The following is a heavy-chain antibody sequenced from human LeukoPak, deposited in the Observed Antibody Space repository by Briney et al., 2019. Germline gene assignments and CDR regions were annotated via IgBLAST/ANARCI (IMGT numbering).Heavy chain of an antibody. CDR3: AALGRFGKREDDYFDY. J-gene: IGHJ4*02. Sequence: HTGGSLRLSCAASGFTFSSYGMSWVRQAPGKGLEWVSGISGSGGSTYYADSVKGRFTISRDNSKNTIYLQMKILSAKDTAAVVCAALGRFGKREDDYFDYWGQGTLVTVSS. CDR1: GFTFSSYG. V-gene: IGHV3-23*01. D-gene: IGHD3-10*01. CDR2: ISGSGGST.